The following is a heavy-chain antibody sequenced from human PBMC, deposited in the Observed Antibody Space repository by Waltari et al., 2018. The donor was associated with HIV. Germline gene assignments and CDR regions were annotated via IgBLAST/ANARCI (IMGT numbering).Heavy chain of an antibody. CDR1: GYTLPELS. J-gene: IGHJ6*02. Sequence: QVQLVQSGAEVKKPGATGKVSCKVSGYTLPELSMHWVRPAPGKGLEWMGGFDPEDGETIYAQKCQGRVTMTEDTSTDTAYMELSSLRSEDTAVYYCAMGGRVVRGVYYGMDVWGQGTTVTVSS. D-gene: IGHD3-10*01. V-gene: IGHV1-24*01. CDR2: FDPEDGET. CDR3: AMGGRVVRGVYYGMDV.